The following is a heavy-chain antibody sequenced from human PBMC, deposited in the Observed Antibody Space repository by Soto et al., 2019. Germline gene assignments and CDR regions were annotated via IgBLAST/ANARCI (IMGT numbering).Heavy chain of an antibody. D-gene: IGHD2-15*01. CDR1: GGSVSSGSYY. J-gene: IGHJ5*02. Sequence: PSETLSLTCTVSGGSVSSGSYYWSWIRQPPGKGLEWIWYIYYSGSTNYNPSLKSRIIINPDTSKNQFSLQLKSVTTEDTAVYYCVRERYSSSGWFDPWGQGTPVTVSS. CDR2: IYYSGST. V-gene: IGHV4-61*01. CDR3: VRERYSSSGWFDP.